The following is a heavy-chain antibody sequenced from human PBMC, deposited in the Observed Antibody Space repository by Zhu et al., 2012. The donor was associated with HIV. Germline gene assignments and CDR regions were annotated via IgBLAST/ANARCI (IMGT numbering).Heavy chain of an antibody. CDR1: GGSISSSNW. CDR3: ARERLDYYGSGSYHDYYYYYMDV. V-gene: IGHV4-4*02. J-gene: IGHJ6*03. D-gene: IGHD3-10*01. CDR2: IYHSGSA. Sequence: QVQLQESGPGLVKPSGTLSLTCAVSGGSISSSNWWSWVRQPPGKGLEWIGEIYHSGSANYNPSLKSRVTISVDKSKNQFSLKLSSVTAADTAVYYCARERLDYYGSGSYHDYYYYYMDVWGKGTTVTVSS.